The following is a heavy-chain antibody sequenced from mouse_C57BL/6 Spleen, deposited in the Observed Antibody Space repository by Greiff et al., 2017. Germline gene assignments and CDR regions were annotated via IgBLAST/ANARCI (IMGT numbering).Heavy chain of an antibody. CDR3: ARSGGTTVYYFDY. V-gene: IGHV1-72*01. CDR1: GYTFPSYW. CDR2: IDPNSGGT. Sequence: QVQLQQPVAELVKPGASVKLSCKASGYTFPSYWMHWLKQRPGRGLEWIGRIDPNSGGTKYNEKFKSKATLTVDQPSSTAYMQRSSLTSEDSAVYYCARSGGTTVYYFDYWGQGTTLTVSS. D-gene: IGHD1-1*01. J-gene: IGHJ2*01.